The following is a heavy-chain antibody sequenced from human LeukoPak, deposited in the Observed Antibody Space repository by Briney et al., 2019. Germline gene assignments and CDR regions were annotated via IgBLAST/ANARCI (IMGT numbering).Heavy chain of an antibody. CDR3: ARGRKGYYYYGMDV. CDR1: GGSFSGYY. CDR2: INHSGST. Sequence: PSETLSLTCAVYGGSFSGYYWSWIRQPPGKGLEGIGEINHSGSTNYNPSLTSRGTISVDTSKNPCSLKLSSVTAADTAVYYCARGRKGYYYYGMDVWGQGTTVTVSS. J-gene: IGHJ6*02. V-gene: IGHV4-34*01.